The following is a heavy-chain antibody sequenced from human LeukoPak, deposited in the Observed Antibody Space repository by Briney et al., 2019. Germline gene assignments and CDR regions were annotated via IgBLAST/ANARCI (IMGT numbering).Heavy chain of an antibody. V-gene: IGHV1-2*02. CDR2: INPNSGGT. J-gene: IGHJ4*02. D-gene: IGHD2-2*01. Sequence: ASVKVSCKASGYTFTGYYMHWVRQAPGQGLEWMGWINPNSGGTNYAQKFQGRVTMTRDTSISTAYMELSRLRSDDTAVYYCARVLPPLGPAAWGASFDYWGQGTLVTVSS. CDR1: GYTFTGYY. CDR3: ARVLPPLGPAAWGASFDY.